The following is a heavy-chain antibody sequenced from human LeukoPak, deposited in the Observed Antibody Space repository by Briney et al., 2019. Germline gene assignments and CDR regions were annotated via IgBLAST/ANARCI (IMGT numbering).Heavy chain of an antibody. Sequence: GASVKVSCKASGYTFTSYGISWVRQAPGQGLEWMGWISAYNGNTNYAQKLQGRVTMTTDTSTSTAYMELRSLRSDDTAVCYCARDRVLFGGVIVSDYWGQGTLVTVSS. CDR2: ISAYNGNT. CDR3: ARDRVLFGGVIVSDY. CDR1: GYTFTSYG. V-gene: IGHV1-18*01. D-gene: IGHD3-16*02. J-gene: IGHJ4*02.